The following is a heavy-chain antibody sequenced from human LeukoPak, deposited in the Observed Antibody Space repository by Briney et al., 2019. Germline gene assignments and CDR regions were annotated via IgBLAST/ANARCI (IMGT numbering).Heavy chain of an antibody. D-gene: IGHD3-10*01. V-gene: IGHV4-59*12. J-gene: IGHJ6*02. CDR3: ARYGSGSYSSHRGMDV. CDR1: GGSISSYY. Sequence: PSETLSLTCTVSGGSISSYYWSWIRQPPGKGLEWIGYIYYSGSTYYNPSLKSRVTISVDTSKNQFSLKLSSVTAADTAVYYCARYGSGSYSSHRGMDVWGQGTTVTVSS. CDR2: IYYSGST.